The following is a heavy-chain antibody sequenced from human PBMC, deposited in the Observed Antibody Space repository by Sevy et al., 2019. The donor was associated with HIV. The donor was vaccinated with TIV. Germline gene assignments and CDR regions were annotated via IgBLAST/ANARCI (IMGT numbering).Heavy chain of an antibody. D-gene: IGHD2-21*02. J-gene: IGHJ4*02. CDR3: ARPGRMAYCGGDCSTPIDY. Sequence: ASVKVSCKASGGTFSSYAISWVRQAPGQGLEWMGGIIPIFGTANYAQKFQGRVTITADESTSTAYMELSSLRSEDTAVYYCARPGRMAYCGGDCSTPIDYWGQGTLVTVSS. V-gene: IGHV1-69*13. CDR2: IIPIFGTA. CDR1: GGTFSSYA.